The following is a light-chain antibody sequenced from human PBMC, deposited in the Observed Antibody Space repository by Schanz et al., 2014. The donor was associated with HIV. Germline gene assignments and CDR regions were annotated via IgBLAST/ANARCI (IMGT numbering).Light chain of an antibody. V-gene: IGKV4-1*01. CDR3: QQYYSNPFT. J-gene: IGKJ3*01. Sequence: DFVMTQSPDSLAVSLGERATINCKSSQSVLYSSNNKNYLAWYQQKPGQPPKVLIYWASTRESGVPDRFSGSGSGTDFTLTISSLQAEDVAVYYCQQYYSNPFTFGPGTKVDIK. CDR2: WAS. CDR1: QSVLYSSNNKNY.